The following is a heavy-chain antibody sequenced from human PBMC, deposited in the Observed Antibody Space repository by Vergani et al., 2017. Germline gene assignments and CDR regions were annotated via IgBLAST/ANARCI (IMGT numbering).Heavy chain of an antibody. CDR2: IYTSGST. J-gene: IGHJ3*02. Sequence: QVQLQESGPGLVKPSETLSLTCAVSGYSISSGYYWGWIRQPPGKGLEWIGYIYTSGSTNYNPSLKSRVTISVDTSKNQFSLKLSSVTAADTAVYYCARRASTGEDGAFDIWGQGTMVTVSS. D-gene: IGHD3-10*01. CDR3: ARRASTGEDGAFDI. V-gene: IGHV4-38-2*01. CDR1: GYSISSGYY.